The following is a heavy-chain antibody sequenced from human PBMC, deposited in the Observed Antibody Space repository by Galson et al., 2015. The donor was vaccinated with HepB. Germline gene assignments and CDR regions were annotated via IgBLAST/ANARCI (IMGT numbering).Heavy chain of an antibody. CDR3: ARNPDLSFFCSSTSCYNAWFDP. CDR1: GFTFSSYR. CDR2: IKQDGSEK. D-gene: IGHD2-2*02. J-gene: IGHJ5*02. Sequence: SLRLSCAASGFTFSSYRMSWVRQAPGKGLEWLANIKQDGSEKYYVDSVKGRFTISRDNAKNSLYLQMNSLRAEDTAVYYCARNPDLSFFCSSTSCYNAWFDPWGQGTLVTVSS. V-gene: IGHV3-7*01.